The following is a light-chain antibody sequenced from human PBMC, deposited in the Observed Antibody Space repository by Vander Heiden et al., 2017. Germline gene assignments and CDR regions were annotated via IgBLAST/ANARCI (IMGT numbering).Light chain of an antibody. Sequence: DIQMTQSPSSLSASVGDRVTITRRASQRIRSYLNWYQQKPGKAPKLLIYAASSLESGVPSRFSGSGSGTDFTLNISGLQPEDFATYYCQQSYSTPHTFGQGTKVEFK. CDR3: QQSYSTPHT. V-gene: IGKV1-39*01. CDR1: QRIRSY. J-gene: IGKJ1*01. CDR2: AAS.